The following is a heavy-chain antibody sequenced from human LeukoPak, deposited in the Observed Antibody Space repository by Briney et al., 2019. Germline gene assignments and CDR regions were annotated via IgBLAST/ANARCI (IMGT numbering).Heavy chain of an antibody. CDR2: LYPGVST. Sequence: SETLSLTCTGSGVPMYSYYWSWIRQTAGKGLEWIWRLYPGVSTNYNPSLKSRVTMSVDTSKNQFALKLSAVTAADTAVYYCARLKFYDSTGYSPGHYMDVWGRGTTVTVSS. CDR1: GVPMYSYY. CDR3: ARLKFYDSTGYSPGHYMDV. D-gene: IGHD3-22*01. J-gene: IGHJ6*03. V-gene: IGHV4-4*07.